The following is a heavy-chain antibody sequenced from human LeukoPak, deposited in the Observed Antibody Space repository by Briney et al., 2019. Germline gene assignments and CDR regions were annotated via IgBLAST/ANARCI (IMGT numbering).Heavy chain of an antibody. CDR3: ARWEEDIVVVTGAFDI. CDR1: GGSFSSYY. J-gene: IGHJ3*02. CDR2: INHSGST. V-gene: IGHV4-34*01. Sequence: SETLSLTCAVYGGSFSSYYWSWIRQPPGKGLEWIGEINHSGSTNYNPSLKSRVTISVDTSKNQFSLKLSSVTAADTAVYYCARWEEDIVVVTGAFDIWGQGTMVTVSS. D-gene: IGHD2-21*02.